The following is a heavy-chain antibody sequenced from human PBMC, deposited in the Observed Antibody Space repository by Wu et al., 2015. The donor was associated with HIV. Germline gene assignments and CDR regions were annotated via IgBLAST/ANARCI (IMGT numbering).Heavy chain of an antibody. V-gene: IGHV1-2*02. D-gene: IGHD3-3*01. J-gene: IGHJ4*02. Sequence: QVQLVQSGAEVKKPGASVKVSCQASGYTFTDYYIHWVRQAPGQGLEWMGWINPNSGGTNYAQKFQGRVTLTRDTSIGTAYMELSRLTSDDTAVYYCVRGDYANYDFWSAYPSYWGQGTLVTVSS. CDR3: VRGDYANYDFWSAYPSY. CDR2: INPNSGGT. CDR1: GYTFTDYY.